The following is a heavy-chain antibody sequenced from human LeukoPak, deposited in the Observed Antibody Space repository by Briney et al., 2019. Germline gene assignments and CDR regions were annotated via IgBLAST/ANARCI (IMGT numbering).Heavy chain of an antibody. V-gene: IGHV4-39*07. CDR2: IYYSGST. Sequence: PSETLSLTCTVSGGSISSNSYYWGWIRQPPGKGLEWIGSIYYSGSTYYNPSLKSRVTISVDTSKNQFSLKLSSVTAADTAVYYCARDGVVVITPGNAFDIWGQGTMVTVSS. J-gene: IGHJ3*02. CDR1: GGSISSNSYY. D-gene: IGHD3-22*01. CDR3: ARDGVVVITPGNAFDI.